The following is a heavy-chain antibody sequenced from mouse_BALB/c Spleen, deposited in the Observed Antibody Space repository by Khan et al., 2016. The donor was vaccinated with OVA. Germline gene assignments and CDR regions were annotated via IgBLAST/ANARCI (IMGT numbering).Heavy chain of an antibody. CDR2: INPTSGYT. CDR1: GYTFTTYW. CDR3: TRDRIDY. Sequence: VKLLESGAELAKPGASVKMSCEASGYTFTTYWMHWVKQRPGQGLEWIGYINPTSGYTDYNEKFKDRATLSADRSSSTAYMQLSSLTSEDSAVYYCTRDRIDYWGQGTTLTVSS. J-gene: IGHJ2*01. V-gene: IGHV1-7*01.